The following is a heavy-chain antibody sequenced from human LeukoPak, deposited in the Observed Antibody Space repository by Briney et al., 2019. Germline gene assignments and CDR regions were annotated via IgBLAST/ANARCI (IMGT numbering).Heavy chain of an antibody. CDR1: GGSISSYY. J-gene: IGHJ4*02. CDR2: IYYSGST. CDR3: ARDVDGYNALDY. Sequence: SDTLSLTCTVSGGSISSYYWSWMRQPSGKGLDWIGYIYYSGSTNYNPSLKSRVTISVDMSKNQFSLKLSSVTAADTAVYYCARDVDGYNALDYWGQGTLVTVSS. V-gene: IGHV4-59*01. D-gene: IGHD5-24*01.